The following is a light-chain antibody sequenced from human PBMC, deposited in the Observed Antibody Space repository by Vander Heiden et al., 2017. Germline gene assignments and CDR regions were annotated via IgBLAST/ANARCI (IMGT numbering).Light chain of an antibody. V-gene: IGLV3-25*03. CDR1: ALQKQY. Sequence: SYELTQPPSVSVSPGQTARITCSGDALQKQYAYWYQQKPGQAPVLVIYKDSERPSGIPERCSGSSSGTTVTLTISGVQAEDEADYYCQSADSSGSYVFGTGTKVTVL. J-gene: IGLJ1*01. CDR3: QSADSSGSYV. CDR2: KDS.